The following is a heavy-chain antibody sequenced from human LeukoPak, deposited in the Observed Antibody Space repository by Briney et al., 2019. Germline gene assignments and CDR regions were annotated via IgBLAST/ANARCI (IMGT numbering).Heavy chain of an antibody. CDR1: GYTFTTYD. Sequence: ASVKVSCKASGYTFTTYDINWVRQATGQGLEWMGWMNPNSDNTGYAQKFQGRVTMTRNTSISTAYMELSSLRSEDTAVYYCARGPVVVVAAGIRFDPWGQGTLVTVSS. J-gene: IGHJ5*02. CDR3: ARGPVVVVAAGIRFDP. CDR2: MNPNSDNT. D-gene: IGHD2-2*01. V-gene: IGHV1-8*01.